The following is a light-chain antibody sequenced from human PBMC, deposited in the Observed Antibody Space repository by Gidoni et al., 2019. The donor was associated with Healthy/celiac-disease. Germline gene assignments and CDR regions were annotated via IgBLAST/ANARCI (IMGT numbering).Light chain of an antibody. V-gene: IGKV3-15*01. J-gene: IGKJ1*01. Sequence: EIVMTQSPATLSVAPGERATLSCSASQSVSSNLAWYQQKPGQAPRLLIYGASTRATSIPARFSGSGSGTEFSLSISSLQSEDFAVYYCQQYNNWPLWSFGQGTKVEIK. CDR2: GAS. CDR1: QSVSSN. CDR3: QQYNNWPLWS.